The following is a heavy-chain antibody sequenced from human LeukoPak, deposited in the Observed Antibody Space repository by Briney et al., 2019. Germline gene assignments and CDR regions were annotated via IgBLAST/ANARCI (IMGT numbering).Heavy chain of an antibody. V-gene: IGHV1-69*05. Sequence: SVKVSCKASGGTFSSYAISWVRQAPGQGLEWMGGIIPMFGTANYAQKFQGRVTITTDESTSTAYMELSSLRSEDTAVYYCARDRLHQLGSYMDVWGKGTTVTVSS. CDR1: GGTFSSYA. D-gene: IGHD6-13*01. CDR2: IIPMFGTA. CDR3: ARDRLHQLGSYMDV. J-gene: IGHJ6*03.